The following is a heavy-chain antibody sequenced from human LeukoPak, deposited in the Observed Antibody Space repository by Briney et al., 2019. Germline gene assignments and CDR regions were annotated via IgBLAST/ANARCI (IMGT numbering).Heavy chain of an antibody. D-gene: IGHD5/OR15-5a*01. CDR3: ARQKYLRGPDVEYFDY. CDR1: GGSISSSSYY. Sequence: SETLSLTCTVSGGSISSSSYYWGWIRQPPGKGLEWIGTIYYSGNTSYNPSLKSRVTISVDTSKNQFSLNLTSVTAADTAVYYCARQKYLRGPDVEYFDYWGQGTLVTVSS. V-gene: IGHV4-39*01. J-gene: IGHJ4*02. CDR2: IYYSGNT.